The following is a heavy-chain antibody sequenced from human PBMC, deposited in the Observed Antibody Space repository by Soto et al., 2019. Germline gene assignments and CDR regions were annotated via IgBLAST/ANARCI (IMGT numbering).Heavy chain of an antibody. CDR2: ISSSSSYI. V-gene: IGHV3-21*01. D-gene: IGHD2-8*01. Sequence: PGGSLRLSCAASGFTFSSYSMNWVRQAPGKGLEWVSSISSSSSYIYYADSVKGRFTISRDNAKNSLYLQMNSLRAEDTAVYYCARDPVYASPWTWFDTLGQGTLVTVSS. J-gene: IGHJ5*02. CDR1: GFTFSSYS. CDR3: ARDPVYASPWTWFDT.